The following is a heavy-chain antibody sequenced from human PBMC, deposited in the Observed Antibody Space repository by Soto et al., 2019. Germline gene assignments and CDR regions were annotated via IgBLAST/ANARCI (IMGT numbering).Heavy chain of an antibody. CDR1: SYTFTSYG. CDR2: ISANNGHT. V-gene: IGHV1-18*01. Sequence: QVQLVQSGGEVKKPGASVKVSCKASSYTFTSYGISWVRQAPGQGLEWMGWISANNGHTKYAQKFQGRVTMTTDTTTSPAYTELRSLRSDDTAMYYCARDRVNDDFWSGYYYGMDVWGQGTTVTVSS. CDR3: ARDRVNDDFWSGYYYGMDV. J-gene: IGHJ6*02. D-gene: IGHD3-3*01.